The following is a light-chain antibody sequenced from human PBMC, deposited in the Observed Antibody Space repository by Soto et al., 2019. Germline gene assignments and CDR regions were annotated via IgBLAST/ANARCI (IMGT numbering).Light chain of an antibody. V-gene: IGKV3-15*01. CDR3: QQYDNWPPWT. J-gene: IGKJ1*01. CDR2: GAS. CDR1: QSISKK. Sequence: EIVMTQSPATLSVSPGERATLSCRASQSISKKLAWYQQKSGQAPRLLIYGASTRAAGVPARFSGSGSGTEFALTISGLQSEDLAVYYCQQYDNWPPWTFGQGTKVEIK.